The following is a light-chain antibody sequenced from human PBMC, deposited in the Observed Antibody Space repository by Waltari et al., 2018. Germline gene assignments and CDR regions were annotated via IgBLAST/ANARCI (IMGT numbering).Light chain of an antibody. Sequence: DIQMTQSPSTLSASVGDRVTISSRDSQSFGTWLAWYQQKPGKAPKLLIYMASTLESGVPSRFSGSGSGTEFTLTISSLQPDDFATYSCQQYSSFSTFGQGTRLDI. V-gene: IGKV1-5*03. J-gene: IGKJ2*01. CDR1: QSFGTW. CDR2: MAS. CDR3: QQYSSFST.